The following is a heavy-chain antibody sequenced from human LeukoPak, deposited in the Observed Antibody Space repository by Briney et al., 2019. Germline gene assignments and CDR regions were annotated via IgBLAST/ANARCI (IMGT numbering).Heavy chain of an antibody. CDR3: ARVYDSSGYGFDY. Sequence: GASVKVSCKASGYTFTGYYMHWVRQAPGQGLEWMGWINPNSGGTNYAQKFQGRVTMTRDTSISTAYMELSRLRSDDTAVYYCARVYDSSGYGFDYWGQGTLVTVSS. J-gene: IGHJ4*02. CDR2: INPNSGGT. CDR1: GYTFTGYY. D-gene: IGHD3-22*01. V-gene: IGHV1-2*02.